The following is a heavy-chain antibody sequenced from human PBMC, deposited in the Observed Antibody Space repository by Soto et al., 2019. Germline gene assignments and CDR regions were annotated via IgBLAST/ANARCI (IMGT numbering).Heavy chain of an antibody. CDR3: ARGRYYDAPDY. Sequence: QVQLQQWGAGLVKPSETLSLTCAVYGGSFSGYYWSWIRQSPGKGLEWIGEINHSGSTNYNPSLKSRVTISVDTSKNQFSLKLNSVTAADTAVYYCARGRYYDAPDYWGQGTLVTVSS. J-gene: IGHJ4*02. V-gene: IGHV4-34*02. D-gene: IGHD3-3*01. CDR2: INHSGST. CDR1: GGSFSGYY.